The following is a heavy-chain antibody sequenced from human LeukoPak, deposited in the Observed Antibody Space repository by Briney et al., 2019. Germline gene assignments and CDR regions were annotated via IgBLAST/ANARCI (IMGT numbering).Heavy chain of an antibody. V-gene: IGHV3-7*01. Sequence: GGSLRLSCAASGFTFSSYWMSWVRQAPGKGLEWVANIKQDGSEKYYVDSVKGRFTISRDNAKNSLYLQMNSLRAEDTAVYYRARGRSYDFWSGYYYDWFDPWGQGTLVTVSS. D-gene: IGHD3-3*01. CDR1: GFTFSSYW. CDR2: IKQDGSEK. J-gene: IGHJ5*02. CDR3: ARGRSYDFWSGYYYDWFDP.